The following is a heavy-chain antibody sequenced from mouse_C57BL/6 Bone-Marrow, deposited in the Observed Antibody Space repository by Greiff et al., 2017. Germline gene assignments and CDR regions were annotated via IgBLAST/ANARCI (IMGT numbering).Heavy chain of an antibody. CDR3: AREGYYGSSYGYFDV. CDR2: ISDGGSYT. D-gene: IGHD1-1*01. Sequence: EVQRVESGGGLVKPGGSLKLSCAASGFTFSSYAMSWVRQTPEKRLEWVATISDGGSYTYYPDNVKGRFTISRDNAKNNLYLQMSHLKSEDTAMYYCAREGYYGSSYGYFDVWGTGTTVTVSS. CDR1: GFTFSSYA. J-gene: IGHJ1*03. V-gene: IGHV5-4*01.